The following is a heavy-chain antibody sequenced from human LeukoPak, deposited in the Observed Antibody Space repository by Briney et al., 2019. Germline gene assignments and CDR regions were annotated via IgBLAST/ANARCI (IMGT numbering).Heavy chain of an antibody. Sequence: SETLPLTCTVSGYSISSGYYWGWIRQPPGKGLEWIGSIYHSGSTNYNPSLKSRVTISVDTSKNQFSLKLSSVTAADTAVYYCARVNDGDRYYYYYYMDVWGKGTTVTVSS. CDR1: GYSISSGYY. D-gene: IGHD4-17*01. V-gene: IGHV4-38-2*02. CDR3: ARVNDGDRYYYYYYMDV. CDR2: IYHSGST. J-gene: IGHJ6*03.